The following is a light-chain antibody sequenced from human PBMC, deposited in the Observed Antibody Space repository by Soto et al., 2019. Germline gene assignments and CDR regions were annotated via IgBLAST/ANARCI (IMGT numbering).Light chain of an antibody. Sequence: QSVLTQPPSASGPPGQRVTISCSGSVSNIGSNTANWYQHLPGTAPRFLIYSNDQRPSGVPDRVSGSKSGTSASLAISGLQSEDEADYYCAAWDDSLNAYVFGTGTKLTVL. CDR2: SND. V-gene: IGLV1-44*01. CDR3: AAWDDSLNAYV. J-gene: IGLJ1*01. CDR1: VSNIGSNT.